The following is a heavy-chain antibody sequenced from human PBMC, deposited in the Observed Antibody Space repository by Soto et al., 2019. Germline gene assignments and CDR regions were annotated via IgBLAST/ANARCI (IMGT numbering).Heavy chain of an antibody. J-gene: IGHJ4*02. CDR3: ARDRGTSFDY. CDR2: ISSSGSTT. CDR1: GFTFSSYE. Sequence: GGSLRLSCAASGFTFSSYEMNWVRQAPGKGLEWVSYISSSGSTTYYADSVKGRFTISRDNAKNSLYLQMNSLRAEDTAVYYCARDRGTSFDYWGQGTLVTVSS. V-gene: IGHV3-48*03.